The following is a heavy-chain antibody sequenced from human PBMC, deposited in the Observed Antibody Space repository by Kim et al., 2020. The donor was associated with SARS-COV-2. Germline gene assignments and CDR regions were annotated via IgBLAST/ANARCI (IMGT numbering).Heavy chain of an antibody. CDR1: GGSISSYY. CDR2: IYYSGST. J-gene: IGHJ4*02. Sequence: SETLSLTCTVSGGSISSYYWSWIRQPPGKGLEWIGYIYYSGSTNYNTSLKSRVTISVDTSKNQFSLKLSSVTAADTAVYYCARGSSLAPFDYWGQGTLVTVSS. V-gene: IGHV4-59*13. CDR3: ARGSSLAPFDY. D-gene: IGHD6-6*01.